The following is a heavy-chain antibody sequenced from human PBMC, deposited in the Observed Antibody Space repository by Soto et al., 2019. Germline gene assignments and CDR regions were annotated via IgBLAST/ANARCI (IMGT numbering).Heavy chain of an antibody. J-gene: IGHJ3*02. CDR2: ISYDGSNK. CDR3: ASSLLNPAPAGASHI. D-gene: IGHD2-2*01. CDR1: GFTFGSYA. Sequence: PGGYLRLCCAASGFTFGSYAMHWVRQAPGKGLEWVAVISYDGSNKYYADSVKGRFTISRDNSKNTLYLQMNSLRAEDTAVYYCASSLLNPAPAGASHIPGQATIVTL. V-gene: IGHV3-30-3*01.